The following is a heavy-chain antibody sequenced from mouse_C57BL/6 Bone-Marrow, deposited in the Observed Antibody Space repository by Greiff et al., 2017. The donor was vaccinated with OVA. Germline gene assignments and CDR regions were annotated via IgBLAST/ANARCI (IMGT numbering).Heavy chain of an antibody. J-gene: IGHJ2*02. D-gene: IGHD1-1*01. V-gene: IGHV1-59*01. CDR1: GYTFTNYW. CDR3: AHDGSRIYHDY. Sequence: QVQLQQPGAELVRPGTSVKLSCKASGYTFTNYWMHWVKQRPGQGLEWIGVIAPSDSYINYNQKFKGRATLTVDTSSSTAYMHLSSLTSEDSAVYYCAHDGSRIYHDYGDQGKCITVSS. CDR2: IAPSDSYI.